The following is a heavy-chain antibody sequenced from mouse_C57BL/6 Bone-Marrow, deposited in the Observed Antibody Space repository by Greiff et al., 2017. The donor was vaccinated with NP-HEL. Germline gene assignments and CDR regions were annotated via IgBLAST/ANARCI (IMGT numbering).Heavy chain of an antibody. CDR2: ISSGGSYT. D-gene: IGHD1-1*01. CDR1: GFTFSSYG. Sequence: EVQGVESGGDLVKPGGSLKLSCAASGFTFSSYGMSWVRQTPDKRLEWVATISSGGSYTYYPDSVKGRFTISRDNAKNTLYLQMSSLKSEDTAMYYCARHRDITTVVATGGFAYWGQGTLVTVSA. CDR3: ARHRDITTVVATGGFAY. J-gene: IGHJ3*01. V-gene: IGHV5-6*01.